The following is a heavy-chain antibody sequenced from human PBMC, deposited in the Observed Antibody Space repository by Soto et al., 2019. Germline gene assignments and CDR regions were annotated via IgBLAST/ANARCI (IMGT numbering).Heavy chain of an antibody. CDR3: ARVGRGILTGIFDY. CDR2: IYYSGST. V-gene: IGHV4-59*01. D-gene: IGHD3-9*01. Sequence: SETLSLTCTVSGGSISSYYWSWIRQPPGKGLEWIGYIYYSGSTKYNPCLKSRVTTSVDTSKNQFSMKLSSVTAADTAVYYCARVGRGILTGIFDYWGQGTLVTVSS. CDR1: GGSISSYY. J-gene: IGHJ4*02.